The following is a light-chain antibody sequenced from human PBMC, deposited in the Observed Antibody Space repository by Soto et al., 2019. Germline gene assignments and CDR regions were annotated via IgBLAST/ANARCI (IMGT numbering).Light chain of an antibody. Sequence: IVLTQSPATLSFSPGEIATLSFRASQSVSIYLAWYQQKPGQAPRLLIYDASNRATGIPARFSGSGSGTEFTLTISILEPEDFAVYYCQQYGTSLLTFGGGTKV. CDR3: QQYGTSLLT. V-gene: IGKV3-11*01. CDR1: QSVSIY. CDR2: DAS. J-gene: IGKJ4*01.